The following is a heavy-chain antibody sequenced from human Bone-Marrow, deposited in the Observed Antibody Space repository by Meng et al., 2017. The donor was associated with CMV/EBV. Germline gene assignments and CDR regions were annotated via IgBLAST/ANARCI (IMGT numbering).Heavy chain of an antibody. CDR3: ARGRGDNWYYYGMDV. Sequence: GGSLRLSCAASGFTFSNYDMSWVRQAPGKGLEWVAHISSSSAYIYYADSAKGRFTISRDNAKKSLYLQMNSLRAEDTAVYYCARGRGDNWYYYGMDVWGQGTTVTVSS. J-gene: IGHJ6*02. CDR1: GFTFSNYD. D-gene: IGHD1-1*01. CDR2: ISSSSAYI. V-gene: IGHV3-21*01.